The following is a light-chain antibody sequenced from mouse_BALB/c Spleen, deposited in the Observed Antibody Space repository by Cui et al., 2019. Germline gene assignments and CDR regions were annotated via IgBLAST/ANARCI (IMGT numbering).Light chain of an antibody. V-gene: IGKV4-55*01. J-gene: IGKJ2*01. CDR3: QQYSGYYT. CDR1: SSVSY. Sequence: QIVLTQSPAIMSASPGEKVTMTCSASSSVSYMYWYQQKPGSSPRLWNYDTSNLVSGVPARFSGRRSGTSYSLKISSMEAEDAATYYCQQYSGYYTFGGGTKLEIK. CDR2: DTS.